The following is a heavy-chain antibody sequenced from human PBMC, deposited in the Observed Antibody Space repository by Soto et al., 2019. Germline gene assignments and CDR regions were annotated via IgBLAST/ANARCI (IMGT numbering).Heavy chain of an antibody. J-gene: IGHJ4*02. CDR1: GFTFSTYA. CDR3: AKQSPYSNSWYDIDY. D-gene: IGHD6-13*01. Sequence: EVQLLESGGGLVQPGWSLRLSCAASGFTFSTYAMNWFRQAPGMGLEWVLGISGSGGSTHYADAVKGRFTISRDNSKNTLYLQMDSLRAEDTAVYYCAKQSPYSNSWYDIDYWGQGALVIVS. CDR2: ISGSGGST. V-gene: IGHV3-23*01.